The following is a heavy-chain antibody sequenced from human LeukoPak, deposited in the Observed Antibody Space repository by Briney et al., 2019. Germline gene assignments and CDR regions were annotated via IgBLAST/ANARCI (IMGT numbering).Heavy chain of an antibody. D-gene: IGHD3-22*01. J-gene: IGHJ6*02. Sequence: SETLSLTCTVSGGSISSYYWSWIRQPPGKGLEWIGYISYSGSTNYNPSLKSRVTISVDTSKNQFSLKLSSVTAADTAVYYCARQKIGSSGYYSTSYYYYGMDVWGQGTTVTVSS. CDR2: ISYSGST. V-gene: IGHV4-59*08. CDR3: ARQKIGSSGYYSTSYYYYGMDV. CDR1: GGSISSYY.